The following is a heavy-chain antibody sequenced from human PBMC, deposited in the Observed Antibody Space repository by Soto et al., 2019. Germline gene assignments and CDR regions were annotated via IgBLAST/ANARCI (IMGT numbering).Heavy chain of an antibody. CDR3: SHNRGYTYGDIHY. CDR2: IIPIFGTA. CDR1: GGTFSSYA. V-gene: IGHV1-69*13. Sequence: SVKVSCKASGGTFSSYAISWVRQAPGQGLEWMGGIIPIFGTANYAQKFQGRVTITADESTSTAYMELSSLRSEDTAVYYCSHNRGYTYGDIHYWGQATLVTVSS. J-gene: IGHJ4*02. D-gene: IGHD5-18*01.